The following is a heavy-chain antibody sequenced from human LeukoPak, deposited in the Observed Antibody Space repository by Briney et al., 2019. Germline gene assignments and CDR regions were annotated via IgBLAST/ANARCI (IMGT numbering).Heavy chain of an antibody. V-gene: IGHV4-59*01. D-gene: IGHD3-9*01. Sequence: KASETLSLTCTVSGVSITLYYWTWIRQSPKKGLEWIGDISNSESNYNPSLSSRLTISTDTSKNHFSLRLTSVSAADTAVYYCARGNYDILSDYSLYSPRGGFDHWGQGILVTVSS. CDR1: GVSITLYY. CDR3: ARGNYDILSDYSLYSPRGGFDH. J-gene: IGHJ4*02. CDR2: ISNSES.